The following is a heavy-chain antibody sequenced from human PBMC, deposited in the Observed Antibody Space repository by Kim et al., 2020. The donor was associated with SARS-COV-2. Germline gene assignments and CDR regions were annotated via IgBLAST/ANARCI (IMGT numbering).Heavy chain of an antibody. D-gene: IGHD4-17*01. CDR3: ARDLESSLATVVTLLGYYYYGMDV. Sequence: GGSLRLSCAASGFTFSSYAMPWVRQAPGKGLEWVAVISCDGSNTYYADSVKGRFTISRDNSKNTLYLQMNSLRAEDTAVYYCARDLESSLATVVTLLGYYYYGMDVWGQGTTVTVSS. J-gene: IGHJ6*02. CDR2: ISCDGSNT. CDR1: GFTFSSYA. V-gene: IGHV3-30*04.